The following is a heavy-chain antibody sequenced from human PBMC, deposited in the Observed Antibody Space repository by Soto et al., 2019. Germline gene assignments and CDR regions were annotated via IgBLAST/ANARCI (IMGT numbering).Heavy chain of an antibody. Sequence: EVQLLESGGGLVQPGGSLRLSCAASGFTFSSYAMSWVRQAPGKGLEWVSAISGIGGGTYYAVSVKGRFTTSRDNSNNTRYLQMNGLRAEDTAVYYCAKDQVRYDYGSGSPGSWYFDLWGRGTLVTVSS. CDR1: GFTFSSYA. D-gene: IGHD3-10*01. CDR2: ISGIGGGT. CDR3: AKDQVRYDYGSGSPGSWYFDL. V-gene: IGHV3-23*01. J-gene: IGHJ2*01.